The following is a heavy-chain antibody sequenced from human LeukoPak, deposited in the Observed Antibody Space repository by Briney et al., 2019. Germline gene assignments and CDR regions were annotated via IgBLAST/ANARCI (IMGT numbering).Heavy chain of an antibody. Sequence: GGSLRLSCAASGFDFSSNWMHWVRHVPGQGLVWVSRIKGDGISTNYADSVKGRFTISRDIAKNTLYLQMNSLRAEDTGVYYCAKDHYWSIDYWGRGTLVTVSS. CDR1: GFDFSSNW. CDR3: AKDHYWSIDY. D-gene: IGHD3-3*01. J-gene: IGHJ4*02. CDR2: IKGDGIST. V-gene: IGHV3-74*01.